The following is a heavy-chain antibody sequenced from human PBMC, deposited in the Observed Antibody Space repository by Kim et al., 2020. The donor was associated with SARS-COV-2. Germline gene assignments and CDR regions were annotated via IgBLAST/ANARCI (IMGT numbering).Heavy chain of an antibody. CDR1: GFTFSDYY. Sequence: GGSLRPSCAASGFTFSDYYMSWIRQAPGKGLEWVSYISSSSYTNYADSVEGRFTISRDNAKNSLYLQMNSLRAEDTAVYYCARVGYDYVWGSYRDYYYYYGMDVWGQGTTVTVSS. V-gene: IGHV3-11*05. D-gene: IGHD3-16*02. J-gene: IGHJ6*02. CDR3: ARVGYDYVWGSYRDYYYYYGMDV. CDR2: ISSSSYT.